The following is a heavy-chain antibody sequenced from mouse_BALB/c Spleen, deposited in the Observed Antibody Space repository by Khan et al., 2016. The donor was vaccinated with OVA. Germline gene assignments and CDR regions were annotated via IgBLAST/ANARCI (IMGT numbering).Heavy chain of an antibody. Sequence: VQLEESGPDLVEPSQSLSLTCTVTGFSITSDYSWHWIRQFPGNKLEWLGYMHFSGRTNYNPSLKSRISITRDSSRNQFFLQLNSVTTEDSATYSCSIFDNAGLDHWGQGTTPKVSS. V-gene: IGHV3-1*02. CDR2: MHFSGRT. CDR3: SIFDNAGLDH. CDR1: GFSITSDYS. J-gene: IGHJ2*01.